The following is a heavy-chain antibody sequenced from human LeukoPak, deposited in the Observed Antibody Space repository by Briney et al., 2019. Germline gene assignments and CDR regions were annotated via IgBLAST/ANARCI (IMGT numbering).Heavy chain of an antibody. CDR2: ISADSYYT. V-gene: IGHV3-23*01. CDR3: ANFVDTSMGGNDY. Sequence: TGGSLRLSCAASGFTFSSHAMSWVRQAPGKGLEWVSAISADSYYTYYADSVQGRFTISRDNSKNTLYLQMNSPRAEDTALYYCANFVDTSMGGNDYWGQGTLVTVSS. D-gene: IGHD5-18*01. CDR1: GFTFSSHA. J-gene: IGHJ4*02.